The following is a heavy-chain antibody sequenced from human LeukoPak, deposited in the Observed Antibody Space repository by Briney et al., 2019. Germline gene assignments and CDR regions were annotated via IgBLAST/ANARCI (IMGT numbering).Heavy chain of an antibody. CDR1: GYTFTSYD. V-gene: IGHV1-8*01. D-gene: IGHD2-15*01. Sequence: GASVKVSCKASGYTFTSYDINWVRQATGQGLEWMGWMSPNSGNTGYAQKFQGGVTMTRNSSITTAYMELSSPRSEDTAVYYCARRHGRCSDGSCYYPDYWGQGTLVTVSS. J-gene: IGHJ4*02. CDR2: MSPNSGNT. CDR3: ARRHGRCSDGSCYYPDY.